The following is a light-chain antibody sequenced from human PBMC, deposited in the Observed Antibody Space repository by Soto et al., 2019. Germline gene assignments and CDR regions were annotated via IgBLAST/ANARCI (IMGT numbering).Light chain of an antibody. J-gene: IGKJ5*01. Sequence: DIVMTQSPLSLPVTPGEPASISCRSSQSLLHSNGYNYLDWYLQKPGQSPQLLIYLGSNRASGVPDRLSGSGSGTDFTLKISRVEAEDVGVYYCMQALQTPITFGQGPRLEIK. CDR1: QSLLHSNGYNY. CDR2: LGS. CDR3: MQALQTPIT. V-gene: IGKV2-28*01.